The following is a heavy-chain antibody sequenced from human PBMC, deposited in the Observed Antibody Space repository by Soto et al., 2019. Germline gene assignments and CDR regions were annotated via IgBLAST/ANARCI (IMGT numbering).Heavy chain of an antibody. CDR2: IDWDDDK. V-gene: IGHV2-70*17. CDR3: ARIPRRPRGSYPRDYYGMDV. Sequence: GSGPTLVNPTQTLTLTCTFSGFSLSTSGMCVTWIRQPPGKALEWLARIDWDDDKLYSTSLKTRLTISKDTSKNQVVLTMTNMDPVDTATYYCARIPRRPRGSYPRDYYGMDVWGQGTTVTVSS. J-gene: IGHJ6*02. D-gene: IGHD3-16*02. CDR1: GFSLSTSGMC.